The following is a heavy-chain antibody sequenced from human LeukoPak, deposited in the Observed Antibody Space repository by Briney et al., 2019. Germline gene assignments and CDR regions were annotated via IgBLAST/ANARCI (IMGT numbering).Heavy chain of an antibody. D-gene: IGHD3-10*01. J-gene: IGHJ6*03. CDR3: AGVRGVPPYYYYYMDV. Sequence: GASVKVSCKASGYTFTSYGISWVRQAPGQGLEWMGCISAYNGNTNYAQKFQGRVTMTTDTSTSTAYMELRSLRSDDTAVYYCAGVRGVPPYYYYYMDVWGKGTTVTVSS. CDR2: ISAYNGNT. CDR1: GYTFTSYG. V-gene: IGHV1-18*01.